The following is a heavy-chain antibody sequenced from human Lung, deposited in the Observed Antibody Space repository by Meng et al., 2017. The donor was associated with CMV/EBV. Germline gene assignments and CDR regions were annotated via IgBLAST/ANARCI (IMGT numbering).Heavy chain of an antibody. J-gene: IGHJ6*02. CDR2: IYYSGGT. CDR1: GASISSSSYY. CDR3: AKVSREVWLSRYYYYGMDV. Sequence: CTLSGASISSSSYYWGWIRQPPGKGLEWIGSIYYSGGTYYNPSLKSRVTISVDTSRNQFSLKLSSVTAADTAVYYSAKVSREVWLSRYYYYGMDVWGQGTTVTVSS. V-gene: IGHV4-39*07. D-gene: IGHD3-22*01.